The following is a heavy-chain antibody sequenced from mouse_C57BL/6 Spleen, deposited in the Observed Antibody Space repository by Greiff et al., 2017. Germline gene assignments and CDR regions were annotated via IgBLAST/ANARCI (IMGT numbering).Heavy chain of an antibody. Sequence: EVQLQQSGAELVRPGASVKLSCTASGFNIKDDYMHWVKQRPEQGLEWIGWIDPENGDTEYASKFQGKATITADTSSNTAYLQLSSLTSEDTAVYYCTTLVTKLRYYFDYWGQGTTLTVSS. CDR3: TTLVTKLRYYFDY. J-gene: IGHJ2*01. D-gene: IGHD2-5*01. V-gene: IGHV14-4*01. CDR2: IDPENGDT. CDR1: GFNIKDDY.